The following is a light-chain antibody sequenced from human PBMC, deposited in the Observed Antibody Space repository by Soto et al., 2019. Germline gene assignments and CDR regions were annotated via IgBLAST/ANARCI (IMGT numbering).Light chain of an antibody. CDR2: DAT. CDR3: QVWAATAEFIV. J-gene: IGLJ1*01. Sequence: SYALTHPPSVSLAPGQTAKITCGGDKIGSKIVHWYKQRPGQAPVAVVFDATDRPSGIPDRISASRSGDTATLTISRVDAGDEADYYCQVWAATAEFIVFGSGTKVLVL. V-gene: IGLV3-21*02. CDR1: KIGSKI.